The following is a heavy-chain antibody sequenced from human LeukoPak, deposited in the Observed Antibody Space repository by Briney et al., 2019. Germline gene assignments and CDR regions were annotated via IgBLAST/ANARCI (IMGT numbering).Heavy chain of an antibody. CDR3: AESSGYWILRGKEYFQH. CDR2: IYYSGST. CDR1: GGSISSSSYY. V-gene: IGHV4-39*07. D-gene: IGHD3-22*01. J-gene: IGHJ1*01. Sequence: SETLSLTCTVSGGSISSSSYYWGWIRQPPGKGLEWIGSIYYSGSTYYNPSLKSRVTISVDTSKDQFSLKLSSVTAADTAVYYCAESSGYWILRGKEYFQHWGQGTLVTVSS.